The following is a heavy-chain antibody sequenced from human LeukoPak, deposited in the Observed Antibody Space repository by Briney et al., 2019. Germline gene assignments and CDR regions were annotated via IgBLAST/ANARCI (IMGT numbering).Heavy chain of an antibody. CDR2: IHSVGTT. D-gene: IGHD3-22*01. V-gene: IGHV3-53*01. CDR1: GFTASNNY. Sequence: GGSLRLSCAASGFTASNNYMSWVRQAPGKGLEWVSVIHSVGTTYYADSVKGRFTISRDNSKSTLYLQMNSLRAEDTAVYYCARTSSSAWNREVDYWGQGTLVTVSS. J-gene: IGHJ4*02. CDR3: ARTSSSAWNREVDY.